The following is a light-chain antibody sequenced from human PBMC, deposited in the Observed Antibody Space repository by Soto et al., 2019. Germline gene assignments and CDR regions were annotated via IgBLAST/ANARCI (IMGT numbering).Light chain of an antibody. V-gene: IGLV1-44*01. J-gene: IGLJ1*01. Sequence: QSVLTQPPSASGTPGQRVTISCSGSSSNIGSKPVNWYQQLPGTAPKLLIYSNNQRPSGVPDRFSGSKSGTSASLAISGLKSEDEADYYCAAWDDSLNVYVFGTGTKLTVL. CDR3: AAWDDSLNVYV. CDR2: SNN. CDR1: SSNIGSKP.